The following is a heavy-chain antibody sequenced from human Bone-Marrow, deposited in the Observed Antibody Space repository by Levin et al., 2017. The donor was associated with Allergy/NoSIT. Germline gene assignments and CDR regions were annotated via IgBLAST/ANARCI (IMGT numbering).Heavy chain of an antibody. CDR1: GDTVRSSHW. CDR3: ARVGHSIAAPGRGEYYYYMDV. CDR2: IYHSGSP. D-gene: IGHD6-13*01. J-gene: IGHJ6*03. V-gene: IGHV4/OR15-8*01. Sequence: PSETLSLTCGVSGDTVRSSHWWSWVRQAPGKGLEWIGEIYHSGSPTYNPSLRSRVTISLDKSKNQFSLSLTSVTAADTAVYFCARVGHSIAAPGRGEYYYYMDVWGRGTTVTVSS.